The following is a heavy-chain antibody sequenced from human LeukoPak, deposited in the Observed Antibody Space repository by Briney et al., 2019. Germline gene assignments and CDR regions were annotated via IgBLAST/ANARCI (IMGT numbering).Heavy chain of an antibody. CDR2: IWYDGSNK. D-gene: IGHD2-21*02. CDR1: GFTFSSYG. CDR3: ARASVVTAIRPLYYYGMDV. J-gene: IGHJ6*02. V-gene: IGHV3-33*01. Sequence: GGSLRLSCAASGFTFSSYGMHWVRQAPGKGLEWVAVIWYDGSNKYYADPVKGRFTISRDNSKNTLYLQMNSLRAEDTAVYYCARASVVTAIRPLYYYGMDVWGQGTTVTVSS.